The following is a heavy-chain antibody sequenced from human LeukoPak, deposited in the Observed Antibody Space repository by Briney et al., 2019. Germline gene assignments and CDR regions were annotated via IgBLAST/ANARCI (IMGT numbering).Heavy chain of an antibody. CDR1: GGSFSDYF. V-gene: IGHV4-34*01. Sequence: SETLSLTCAVSGGSFSDYFWNWIRQPPGKGLEWIGEINHGGGTRYNPSLKSRATISVDTSKKQFSLNLTSVTAADTAVYYCARGEDGTGDYRPAYFDSWGQGTLVTVSS. J-gene: IGHJ4*02. CDR3: ARGEDGTGDYRPAYFDS. CDR2: INHGGGT. D-gene: IGHD4-17*01.